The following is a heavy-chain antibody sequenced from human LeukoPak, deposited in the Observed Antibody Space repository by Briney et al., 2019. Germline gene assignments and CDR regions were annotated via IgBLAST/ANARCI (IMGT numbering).Heavy chain of an antibody. CDR2: IFGSDGRT. CDR1: GFTFSSYA. J-gene: IGHJ4*02. D-gene: IGHD6-25*01. V-gene: IGHV3-23*01. CDR3: AKTRGPAATHPDY. Sequence: GGSLRLSCAASGFTFSSYAMTWVRQAPGKGLEWVSAIFGSDGRTFYADAVKGRFTISRDNSKNTLYLQMNSLRAEDTAIYYCAKTRGPAATHPDYWGQGILVTVSS.